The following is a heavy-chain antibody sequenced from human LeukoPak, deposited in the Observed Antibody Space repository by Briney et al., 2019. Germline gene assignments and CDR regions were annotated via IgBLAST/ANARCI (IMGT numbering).Heavy chain of an antibody. J-gene: IGHJ4*02. Sequence: GGSLRLSCTASGFTLGGHDMHWVRQITREGLEWVAAVSSGHHAFYGGSVKGRFTVSREDGKNSLYLQMNSLRAGDTAVYYCVREARGYHYTYFDYWGQGSLVTASS. D-gene: IGHD5-18*01. CDR1: GFTLGGHD. CDR3: VREARGYHYTYFDY. CDR2: VSSGHHA. V-gene: IGHV3-13*01.